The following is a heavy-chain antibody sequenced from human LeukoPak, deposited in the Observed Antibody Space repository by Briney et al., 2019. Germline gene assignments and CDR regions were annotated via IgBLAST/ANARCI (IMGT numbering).Heavy chain of an antibody. J-gene: IGHJ4*02. CDR3: VAWGSLVV. Sequence: GGSLRLSCAASGFTFSNYWMTWVRQAPGEGLEWVANIKQDGSEKYYVDSVKGRFTISRDNAMNSLFLQMNSLRAEDTAVFYCVAWGSLVVWGQGTLVTVSS. CDR2: IKQDGSEK. D-gene: IGHD3-16*01. V-gene: IGHV3-7*01. CDR1: GFTFSNYW.